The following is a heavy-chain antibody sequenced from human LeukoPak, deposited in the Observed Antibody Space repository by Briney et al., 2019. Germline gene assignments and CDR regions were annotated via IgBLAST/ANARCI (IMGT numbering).Heavy chain of an antibody. CDR3: ARDSGEVPDY. CDR1: GYTFNGYY. V-gene: IGHV1-2*02. J-gene: IGHJ4*02. D-gene: IGHD3-10*01. Sequence: VASVNVSCKSSGYTFNGYYMHWVRQAPGQGLEWMGWINPNNGGTKYAQNFQGRVTMTRDTSISTAYMELDRLRFDDTAVYYCARDSGEVPDYWGQGTLVTVSS. CDR2: INPNNGGT.